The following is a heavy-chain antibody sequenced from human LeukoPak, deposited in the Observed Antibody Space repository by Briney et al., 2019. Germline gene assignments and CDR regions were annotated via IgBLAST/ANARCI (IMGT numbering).Heavy chain of an antibody. CDR2: IYTDGST. CDR1: GFTVSTNY. CDR3: ARLTVSGQLDY. Sequence: GGSLRFSCAASGFTVSTNYMIWVRQAPGKGLEWVSVIYTDGSTYYADSVKGRFTISRDISKNTLHLRMNSLRVEDTAVYYSARLTVSGQLDYWGQGTLVTVSS. J-gene: IGHJ4*02. V-gene: IGHV3-66*01. D-gene: IGHD6-19*01.